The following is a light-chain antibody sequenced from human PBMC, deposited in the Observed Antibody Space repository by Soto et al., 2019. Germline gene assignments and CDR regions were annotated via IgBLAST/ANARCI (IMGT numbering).Light chain of an antibody. Sequence: EIVMTQSPANLSGSPGERATLSCRASQSVRTNLAWYQQKPGQPPRLLRYNSFIRATGVSATFSGSGSGTEFTLTITSRQSEDFAVYFFQQYDNGPPYTFGQGTRLEI. CDR1: QSVRTN. V-gene: IGKV3-15*01. CDR2: NSF. CDR3: QQYDNGPPYT. J-gene: IGKJ2*01.